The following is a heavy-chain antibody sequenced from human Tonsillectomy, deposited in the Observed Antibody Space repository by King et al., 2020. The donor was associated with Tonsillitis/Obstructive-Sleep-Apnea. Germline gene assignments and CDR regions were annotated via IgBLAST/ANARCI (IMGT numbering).Heavy chain of an antibody. CDR2: IIPILGIA. D-gene: IGHD1-14*01. CDR3: ARESDHPGTLEY. J-gene: IGHJ4*02. V-gene: IGHV1-69*10. CDR1: GGTFSSYA. Sequence: QLVQSGAEVKKPGSSVKVSCKASGGTFSSYAISWVRQAPGQGLEWLGGIIPILGIADYAHKFQGRVTITAERSTSTAYMELSSLRSEDTAVYYCARESDHPGTLEYWGQGTLVTVSS.